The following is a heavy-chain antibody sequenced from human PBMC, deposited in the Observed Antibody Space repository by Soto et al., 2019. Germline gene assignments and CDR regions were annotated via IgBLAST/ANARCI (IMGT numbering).Heavy chain of an antibody. J-gene: IGHJ4*02. CDR3: AKARAQYYDFWSGYPVDY. CDR2: ISGSGGST. Sequence: LRLSCAASGFTFSDYYMSWVRQAPGKGLEWVSAISGSGGSTYYADSVKGRFTISRDNSKNTLYLQMNSLRAEDTAVYYCAKARAQYYDFWSGYPVDYWGQGTLVTVSS. D-gene: IGHD3-3*01. V-gene: IGHV3-23*01. CDR1: GFTFSDYY.